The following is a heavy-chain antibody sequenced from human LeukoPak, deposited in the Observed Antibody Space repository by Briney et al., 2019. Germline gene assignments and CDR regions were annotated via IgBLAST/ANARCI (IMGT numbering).Heavy chain of an antibody. Sequence: ASVTVSCKASGGTFSSYAISWVRQAPGQGLEWMGGIIPIFGTANYAQKFQGRVTITADKSTSTAYMELSSLRSEDTAVYYCASSRGLRYFDWLLYGGSHYGMDVWGKGTTVTVSS. J-gene: IGHJ6*04. D-gene: IGHD3-9*01. CDR3: ASSRGLRYFDWLLYGGSHYGMDV. CDR2: IIPIFGTA. CDR1: GGTFSSYA. V-gene: IGHV1-69*06.